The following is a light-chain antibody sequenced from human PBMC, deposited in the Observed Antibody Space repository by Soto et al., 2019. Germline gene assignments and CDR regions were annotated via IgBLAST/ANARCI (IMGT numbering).Light chain of an antibody. CDR2: GAS. CDR3: QQLKSYPIT. Sequence: DIQLTRSPSFLSASVGDRVTITCRASQGISSYLAWYQQKPGNAPKLLIYGASTLQRGVSSRFSGSGSGTEFTRTISSSQPEDFATYYCQQLKSYPITFGQGTRLDIK. V-gene: IGKV1-9*01. J-gene: IGKJ5*01. CDR1: QGISSY.